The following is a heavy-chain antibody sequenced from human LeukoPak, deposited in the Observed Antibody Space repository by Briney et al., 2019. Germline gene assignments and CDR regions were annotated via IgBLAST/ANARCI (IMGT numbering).Heavy chain of an antibody. Sequence: ASVKVSCKASGYTFTSYDINWVRQATGQGLEWMGWMNPNSGNTGYAQKFQGRVTITRNTSISTAYMELSSLRSEDTAVYYCARGQLGTIFGVVIRVYYYMDVWGKGTTVTVSS. D-gene: IGHD3-3*01. CDR1: GYTFTSYD. J-gene: IGHJ6*03. CDR2: MNPNSGNT. CDR3: ARGQLGTIFGVVIRVYYYMDV. V-gene: IGHV1-8*03.